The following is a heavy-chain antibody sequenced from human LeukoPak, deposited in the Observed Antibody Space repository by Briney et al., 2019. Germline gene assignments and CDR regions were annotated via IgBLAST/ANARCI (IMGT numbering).Heavy chain of an antibody. CDR1: GDSVSSNSAA. D-gene: IGHD7-27*01. J-gene: IGHJ4*02. V-gene: IGHV6-1*01. CDR2: TYYRSRWST. CDR3: ARLENWAFDF. Sequence: SQTLPLTCAISGDSVSSNSAAWNWIRQSPSRGLEWLGRTYYRSRWSTDYAVSVKSRITVNPDTSKNQFSLQLNSVTPEDTAVYYCARLENWAFDFWGQGTLITVSS.